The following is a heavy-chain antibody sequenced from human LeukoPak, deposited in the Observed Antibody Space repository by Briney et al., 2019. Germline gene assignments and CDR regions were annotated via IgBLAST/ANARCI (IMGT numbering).Heavy chain of an antibody. CDR2: INPSGGST. V-gene: IGHV1-46*01. Sequence: ASVKVSCKASGYTFTSYYMHWVRQATGQGLEWMGIINPSGGSTSYAQKFQGRVTMTRDTSTSTVYMELSGLRSEDTAVYYCAAGEQLVFDPWGQGTLVTVSS. CDR3: AAGEQLVFDP. CDR1: GYTFTSYY. D-gene: IGHD6-6*01. J-gene: IGHJ5*02.